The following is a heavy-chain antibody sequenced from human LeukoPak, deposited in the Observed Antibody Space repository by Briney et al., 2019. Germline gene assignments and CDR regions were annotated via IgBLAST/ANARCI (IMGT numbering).Heavy chain of an antibody. CDR1: GGSMSSYY. CDR3: ARGSWDMSFDY. CDR2: IYYSGST. V-gene: IGHV4-59*01. J-gene: IGHJ4*02. Sequence: KPSETLSLTCTVSGGSMSSYYWSWIRQPPGKGLEWIGNIYYSGSTNYNPSLKSRVTISVDTSKKQFSLEARSVPTADTAVYYCARGSWDMSFDYWGQGILVTVSS. D-gene: IGHD1-26*01.